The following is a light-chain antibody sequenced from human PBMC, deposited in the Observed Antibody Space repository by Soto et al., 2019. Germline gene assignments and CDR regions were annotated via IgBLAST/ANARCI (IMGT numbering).Light chain of an antibody. CDR1: SSNIGSNT. V-gene: IGLV1-44*01. CDR3: AAWDDRLNGAL. J-gene: IGLJ1*01. CDR2: SDT. Sequence: QSALTQPPSASGTPGQRVTMSCSGGSSNIGSNTVSWYQHLPGTAPQLLIYSDTQRASGVADRFSGSKSGTSASLAISGLPSADEADYYCAAWDDRLNGALFGTGTKLTVL.